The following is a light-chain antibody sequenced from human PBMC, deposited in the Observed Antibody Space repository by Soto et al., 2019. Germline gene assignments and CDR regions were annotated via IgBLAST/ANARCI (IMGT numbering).Light chain of an antibody. CDR2: GAS. CDR3: HQYHTSPLM. V-gene: IGKV3-20*01. J-gene: IGKJ1*01. Sequence: EIVLTHSPGTLSLSPGETATLACRASQSVRSNHLAWYQQKPGQAPRLLIYGASTRATGIPDKFSGSGSGTDFTLTISRLEPEDLAVYYCHQYHTSPLMFGQGTKVDIK. CDR1: QSVRSNH.